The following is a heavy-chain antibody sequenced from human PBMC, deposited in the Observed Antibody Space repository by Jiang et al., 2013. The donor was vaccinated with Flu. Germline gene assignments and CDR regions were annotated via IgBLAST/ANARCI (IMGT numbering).Heavy chain of an antibody. CDR1: GGYISSGDYY. Sequence: GSGLVKPSQTLSLTCTVSGGYISSGDYYWSWIRQPPGKGLEWIGYIYYSGGTYCNPSLKSRVTISVDTSKKQFSLKLNSVTAADTAVYYCARVQPSYYYYAMDVWGQGTTVTVSS. D-gene: IGHD2-2*01. J-gene: IGHJ6*02. CDR2: IYYSGGT. V-gene: IGHV4-30-4*01. CDR3: ARVQPSYYYYAMDV.